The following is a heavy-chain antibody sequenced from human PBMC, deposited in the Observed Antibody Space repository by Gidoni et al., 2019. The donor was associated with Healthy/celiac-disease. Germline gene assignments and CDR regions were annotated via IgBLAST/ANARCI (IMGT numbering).Heavy chain of an antibody. D-gene: IGHD3-16*01. Sequence: LVKPDGSLRLSCAASGFTFSHYYMSWTRQAAEKGREWVSYISSSGSTRYYADAVKGRVTISRDNAKNSLYLQMNSLRAEDTAVYYCAEMGCLGGRFDYWGQGTLVTVSS. V-gene: IGHV3-11*01. J-gene: IGHJ4*02. CDR1: GFTFSHYY. CDR3: AEMGCLGGRFDY. CDR2: ISSSGSTR.